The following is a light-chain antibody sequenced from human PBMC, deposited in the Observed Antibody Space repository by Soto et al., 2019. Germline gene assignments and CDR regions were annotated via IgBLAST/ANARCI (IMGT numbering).Light chain of an antibody. CDR1: SNDVGGYNY. CDR2: DVS. V-gene: IGLV2-14*01. Sequence: QSALTQPASVSGSPGQSITISCTGTSNDVGGYNYVSWYHQHPGKAPKLMIYDVSNGPSGVSNRLSGSKSGNTASLSISGIQAEDEADYYCSSYTSSSTRVFGTGTKLTVL. CDR3: SSYTSSSTRV. J-gene: IGLJ1*01.